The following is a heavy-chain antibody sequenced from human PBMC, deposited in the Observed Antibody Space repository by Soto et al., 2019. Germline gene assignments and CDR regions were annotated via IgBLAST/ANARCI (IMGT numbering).Heavy chain of an antibody. Sequence: TGGSLRLSCAASGFTFSTYGIHWVRQAPGKGLEWVALIWHDGSNEYYADSVKGRFTISRDNSRNTLYLQMNSLRAEDTAVYYCAREGYPGYDFGTIDYWGQGTLVTVSS. CDR2: IWHDGSNE. V-gene: IGHV3-33*01. D-gene: IGHD5-12*01. CDR1: GFTFSTYG. CDR3: AREGYPGYDFGTIDY. J-gene: IGHJ4*02.